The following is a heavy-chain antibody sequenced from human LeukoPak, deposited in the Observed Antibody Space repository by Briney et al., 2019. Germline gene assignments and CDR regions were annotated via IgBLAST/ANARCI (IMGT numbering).Heavy chain of an antibody. CDR3: ARATSGTYYYFDS. Sequence: PSETLSLTCTVSGGSIGSGSYYWDWIRQPPGKGLEWIGRIYSSGSTNYSPSLKSRVTMSVDTSKNQFSLKLSSVTAADTALYYCARATSGTYYYFDSWGRGTLVTVSS. D-gene: IGHD3-10*01. J-gene: IGHJ4*02. CDR1: GGSIGSGSYY. V-gene: IGHV4-39*07. CDR2: IYSSGST.